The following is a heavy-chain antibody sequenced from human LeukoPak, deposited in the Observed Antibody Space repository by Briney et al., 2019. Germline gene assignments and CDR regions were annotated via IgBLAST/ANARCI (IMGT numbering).Heavy chain of an antibody. CDR1: GFTVSSNY. D-gene: IGHD1-26*01. CDR2: VYSGGSR. CDR3: ATADSGSYYSGFDY. Sequence: PGGSLRLSCAASGFTVSSNYMSWVRQAPGKGLEWVSVVYSGGSRHYSDSVKGRFTIFTDNNENKLYLHMNSLRAEDTAVYYCATADSGSYYSGFDYWGQGTLVTLS. J-gene: IGHJ4*02. V-gene: IGHV3-66*01.